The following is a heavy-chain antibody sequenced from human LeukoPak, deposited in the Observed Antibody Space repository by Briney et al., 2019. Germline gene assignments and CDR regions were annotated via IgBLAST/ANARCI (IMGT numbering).Heavy chain of an antibody. V-gene: IGHV4-34*01. CDR1: GGSFSGYY. D-gene: IGHD2-2*01. Sequence: PSETLSLACAVYGGSFSGYYWSWIRQPPGKGLEWIGEINHSGSTNYNPSLKSRVTISVDTSKNQFSLKLSSVTAADTAVCYCARPGGYCSSTSCNYYYYYYMDVWGKGTTVTVSS. CDR3: ARPGGYCSSTSCNYYYYYYMDV. CDR2: INHSGST. J-gene: IGHJ6*03.